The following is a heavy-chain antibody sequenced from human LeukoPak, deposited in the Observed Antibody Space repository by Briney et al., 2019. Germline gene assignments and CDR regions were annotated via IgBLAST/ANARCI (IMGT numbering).Heavy chain of an antibody. CDR3: AAGGDYPHFDY. CDR1: GLTFSSYA. CDR2: ISGSGGST. Sequence: PGGSLRLACAASGLTFSSYAMSWVRQAPGKGLEWVSGISGSGGSTYYADSVKGRFTISRDNSKNTLYLQMNSLRAEDTAVFYCAAGGDYPHFDYWGQGTLVTVSS. D-gene: IGHD4-17*01. V-gene: IGHV3-23*01. J-gene: IGHJ4*02.